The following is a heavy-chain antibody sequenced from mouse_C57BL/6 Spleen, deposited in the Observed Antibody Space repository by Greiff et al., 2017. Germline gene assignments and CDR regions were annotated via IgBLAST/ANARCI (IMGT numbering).Heavy chain of an antibody. CDR1: GYTFTSYW. J-gene: IGHJ2*01. CDR3: AIGNYYGSSFDY. D-gene: IGHD1-1*01. V-gene: IGHV1-74*01. CDR2: IHPSDSDT. Sequence: VQLQQPGAELVKPGASVKVSCKASGYTFTSYWMHWVKQRPGQGLEWIGRIHPSDSDTNYNQKFKGKDTLTVDKSSSTAYMQLSSLTSEDSAVYYCAIGNYYGSSFDYWGQGTTLTVSS.